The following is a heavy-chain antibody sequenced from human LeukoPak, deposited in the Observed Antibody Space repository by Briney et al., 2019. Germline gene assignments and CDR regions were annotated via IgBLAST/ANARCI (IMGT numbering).Heavy chain of an antibody. CDR3: ARSRQYNGGWYPDY. Sequence: SQTLSVTCAISGYRISSNSAIWNWIMQSPSRCLEWLRRTYYRSTWYSDYAVSVKSRITINPDTSKNQFSLQLDSVTPEDTAVYYCARSRQYNGGWYPDYWGQGTLVTVSS. CDR2: TYYRSTWYS. D-gene: IGHD6-19*01. CDR1: GYRISSNSAI. V-gene: IGHV6-1*01. J-gene: IGHJ4*02.